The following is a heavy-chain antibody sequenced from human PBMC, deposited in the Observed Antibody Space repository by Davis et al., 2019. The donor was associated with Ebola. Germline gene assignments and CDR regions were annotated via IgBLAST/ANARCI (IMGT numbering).Heavy chain of an antibody. D-gene: IGHD3-3*01. CDR2: IYYSGST. J-gene: IGHJ5*02. V-gene: IGHV4-61*08. Sequence: SETLSLTCTVSGGSISSGGYYWSWIRQHPGKGLGWIGYIYYSGSTNYNPSLKSRVTISVDTSKNQFSLKLSSVTAADTAVYYCARGGGFLEWLVNWFDPWGQGTLVTVSS. CDR1: GGSISSGGYY. CDR3: ARGGGFLEWLVNWFDP.